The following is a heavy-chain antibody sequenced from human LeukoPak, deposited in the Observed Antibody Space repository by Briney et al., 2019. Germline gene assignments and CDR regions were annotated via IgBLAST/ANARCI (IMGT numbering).Heavy chain of an antibody. CDR3: AKVPPTAMTTVDFDY. J-gene: IGHJ4*02. CDR2: ISGSGGST. D-gene: IGHD4-17*01. V-gene: IGHV3-23*01. CDR1: GFTFSNYA. Sequence: SGGSLRLSCAASGFTFSNYAMTWVRQAPGKGLEWVSAISGSGGSTYYADSVKGRFTISRDNSKNTLYLQMSSLRAEDTAIYYCAKVPPTAMTTVDFDYWGQGTLVTVSS.